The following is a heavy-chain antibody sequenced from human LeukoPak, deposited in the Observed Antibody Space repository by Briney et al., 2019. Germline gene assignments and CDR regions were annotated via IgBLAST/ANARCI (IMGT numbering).Heavy chain of an antibody. J-gene: IGHJ4*02. V-gene: IGHV3-30-3*01. D-gene: IGHD1-26*01. CDR1: GFTFISYA. Sequence: PGRSLRLSCAASGFTFISYAMHWVRQAPGKGLEWVAVISYDGSNKYYADSVKGRFTISRDNSKNTLYLQMNSLRAEDTAVYYCARMGAIPLHYWGQGTLVTVSS. CDR2: ISYDGSNK. CDR3: ARMGAIPLHY.